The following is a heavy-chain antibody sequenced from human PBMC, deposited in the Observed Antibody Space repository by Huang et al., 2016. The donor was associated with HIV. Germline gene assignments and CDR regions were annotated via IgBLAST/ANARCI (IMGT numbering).Heavy chain of an antibody. CDR3: ARSEPSRYYFDY. V-gene: IGHV3-30-3*01. J-gene: IGHJ4*02. CDR1: GFPFSNYA. Sequence: QVQLVESGGGVVQPGTSLRLSCAASGFPFSNYARNWVRQDPGKGLEWVAVISNEGSTKYYADSVKGRFTISRDNSKNTVYLQMNSLRAEDTAVYYCARSEPSRYYFDYWGQGTLVTVSS. CDR2: ISNEGSTK.